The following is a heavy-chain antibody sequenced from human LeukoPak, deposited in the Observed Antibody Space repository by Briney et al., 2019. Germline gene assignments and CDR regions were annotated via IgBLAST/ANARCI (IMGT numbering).Heavy chain of an antibody. CDR2: IYYSGST. CDR1: GGSISSGDYY. J-gene: IGHJ3*02. D-gene: IGHD6-25*01. CDR3: ARGRAGERAFDI. Sequence: ASETLSLTCTVSGGSISSGDYYWSWIRQPPGKGLEWIGYIYYSGSTYYNPSLESRVTISVDTSKNQFSLKLSSVTAADTAVYYCARGRAGERAFDIWGQGTTVTVSS. V-gene: IGHV4-30-4*08.